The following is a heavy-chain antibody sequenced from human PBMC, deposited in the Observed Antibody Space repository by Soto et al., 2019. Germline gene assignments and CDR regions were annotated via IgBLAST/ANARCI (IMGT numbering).Heavy chain of an antibody. CDR3: ARVKITIFGVVIMYFDY. D-gene: IGHD3-3*01. V-gene: IGHV4-34*01. CDR2: INHSGST. CDR1: GGSFSGYY. Sequence: PSETLSLTCAVYGGSFSGYYWSWIRQPPGKGLEWIGEINHSGSTNYNPSLKSRVTISVDTSKNQFSLKLSSVTAADTAVYYCARVKITIFGVVIMYFDYWGQGTMVTVSS. J-gene: IGHJ4*02.